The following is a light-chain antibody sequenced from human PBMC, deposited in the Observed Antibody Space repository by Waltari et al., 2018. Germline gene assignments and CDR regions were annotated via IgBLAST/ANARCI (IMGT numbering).Light chain of an antibody. CDR3: CSHAGSTIYVV. CDR2: EAN. Sequence: QSALTQPASVSGSPGQSITISCTGTSSDVGRYNLVPWYQHHPGKAPKLIIFEANKRPSGVSDRFSGSKSGNTASLTISGLQAEDEADYYCCSHAGSTIYVVFGGGTKLTVL. J-gene: IGLJ2*01. CDR1: SSDVGRYNL. V-gene: IGLV2-23*01.